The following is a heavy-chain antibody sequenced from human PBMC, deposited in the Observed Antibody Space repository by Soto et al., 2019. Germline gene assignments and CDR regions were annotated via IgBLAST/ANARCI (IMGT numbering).Heavy chain of an antibody. CDR1: GGSISSGGYY. CDR2: IYYSGST. Sequence: TSETLSLTCTVSGGSISSGGYYWSWIRQHPGKGLEWIGYIYYSGSTYYNPSLKSRVTISVDTSKNQFSLKLSSVTAADTAVYYCAGFYGDYSFDYWGQGTLVTVSS. D-gene: IGHD4-17*01. J-gene: IGHJ4*02. CDR3: AGFYGDYSFDY. V-gene: IGHV4-31*03.